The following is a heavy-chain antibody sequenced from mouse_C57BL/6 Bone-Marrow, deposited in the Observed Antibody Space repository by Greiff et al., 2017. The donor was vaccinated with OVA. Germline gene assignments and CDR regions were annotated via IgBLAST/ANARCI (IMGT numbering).Heavy chain of an antibody. CDR1: GYTFTDYN. J-gene: IGHJ4*01. V-gene: IGHV1-18*01. CDR2: INPNNGGT. CDR3: ARAPFTTDYYAMDY. Sequence: VQLQQSGPELVKPGASVKIPCKASGYTFTDYNMDWVKQSHGKSLEWIGDINPNNGGTIYNQKFKGKATLTVDKSSSTAYMELRSRTSEDTAVYYCARAPFTTDYYAMDYWGQGTSVTVSS. D-gene: IGHD1-1*01.